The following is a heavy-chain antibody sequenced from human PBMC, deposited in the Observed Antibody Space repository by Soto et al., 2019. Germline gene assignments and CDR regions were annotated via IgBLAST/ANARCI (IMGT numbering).Heavy chain of an antibody. CDR2: IIPIFGTA. CDR3: ARGAEAYCCGDCYFPGY. Sequence: QVQLVQSGAEVKKPGSSVKVSCKASGGTFSSYAISWVRQAPGQGLEWMGGIIPIFGTANYAQKFQGRVTITAAESPSTAYMELSSLRSEDTAVYYCARGAEAYCCGDCYFPGYWGQGTLVTVSS. D-gene: IGHD2-21*02. J-gene: IGHJ4*02. CDR1: GGTFSSYA. V-gene: IGHV1-69*12.